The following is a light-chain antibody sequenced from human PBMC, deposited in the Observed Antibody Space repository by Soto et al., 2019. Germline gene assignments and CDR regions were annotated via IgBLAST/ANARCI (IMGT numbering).Light chain of an antibody. J-gene: IGKJ5*01. V-gene: IGKV1-39*01. CDR1: QSIRRY. CDR3: QHSDTALIT. CDR2: VAS. Sequence: DIQMTQSPSSLSASIGDRVTITCRASQSIRRYLNWYHQKPGKAPQLLIYVASILHSGVPSRFSGSGSGTDFSLTITSLQSEDFGTYYCQHSDTALITFGQGTRL.